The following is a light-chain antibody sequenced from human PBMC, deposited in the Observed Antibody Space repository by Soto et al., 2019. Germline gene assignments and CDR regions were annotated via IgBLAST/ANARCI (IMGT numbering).Light chain of an antibody. Sequence: QSVLTQPRSVSGSPGQSVTISCTGTTSDFNYVSWYHHHPGKAPKLMIYDVSYRPSGVSDRFSGSKSGNTASLTISGLQAEDEADYYCCSFAASSTLYVFGTGTKVTVL. CDR2: DVS. CDR1: TSDFNY. V-gene: IGLV2-11*01. CDR3: CSFAASSTLYV. J-gene: IGLJ1*01.